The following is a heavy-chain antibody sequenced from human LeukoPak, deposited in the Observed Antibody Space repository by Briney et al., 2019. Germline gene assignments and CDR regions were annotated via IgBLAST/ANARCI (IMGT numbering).Heavy chain of an antibody. CDR3: ARGGFYYGMDV. CDR1: GGSISSYY. J-gene: IGHJ6*02. V-gene: IGHV4-59*01. Sequence: SETLSLTCTVSGGSISSYYWSWIRQPPGKGLEWIGYIYYSGSTNYNPSLKSRVIISVDTSKNQFSLKLSSVTAADTAVYYCARGGFYYGMDVWGQGTTVTVSS. CDR2: IYYSGST.